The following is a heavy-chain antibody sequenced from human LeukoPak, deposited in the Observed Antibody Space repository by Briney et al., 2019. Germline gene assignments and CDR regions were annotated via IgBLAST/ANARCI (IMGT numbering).Heavy chain of an antibody. Sequence: GGSLRLSCAASGFTFSSYGMYWVRQAPGKGLEWVAFIRYDGSNKYYADSVKGRFTISRDNSKNTLYLQMNSLRAEDTAVYYCAKETYYYDSSGYHPIDYWGQGTLVTVSS. CDR2: IRYDGSNK. V-gene: IGHV3-30*02. J-gene: IGHJ4*02. CDR3: AKETYYYDSSGYHPIDY. D-gene: IGHD3-22*01. CDR1: GFTFSSYG.